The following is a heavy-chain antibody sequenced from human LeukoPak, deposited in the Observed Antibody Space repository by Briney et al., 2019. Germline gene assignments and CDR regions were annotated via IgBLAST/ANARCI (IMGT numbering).Heavy chain of an antibody. CDR3: ARVTMVAAASYNWFVP. V-gene: IGHV3-33*01. Sequence: PGGSLRLSCAASGFTFSNYGMHWVRQAPGKGLEWVAVIWSDGSNKYYADSMRGRFTISRDNSKDTLYLQMNSLRAEDTAVYYCARVTMVAAASYNWFVPWGQGTLVIVSS. CDR1: GFTFSNYG. CDR2: IWSDGSNK. D-gene: IGHD2-15*01. J-gene: IGHJ5*02.